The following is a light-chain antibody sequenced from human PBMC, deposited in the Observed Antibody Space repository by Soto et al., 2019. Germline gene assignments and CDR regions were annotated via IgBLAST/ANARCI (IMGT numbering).Light chain of an antibody. Sequence: IVITHSPATLSVSPGDRATFSCRASQSVGTNLAWYRQKSGQAPSLLIYGASARAPGIPARFSGSGSGAEFTLTISSLQSEDFAVYYCQQYDNRRTFGQGTKVDIK. V-gene: IGKV3-15*01. J-gene: IGKJ1*01. CDR2: GAS. CDR3: QQYDNRRT. CDR1: QSVGTN.